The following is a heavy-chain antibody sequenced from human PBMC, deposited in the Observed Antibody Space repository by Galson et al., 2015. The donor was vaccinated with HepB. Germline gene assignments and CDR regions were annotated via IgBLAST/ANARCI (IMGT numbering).Heavy chain of an antibody. V-gene: IGHV5-10-1*01. CDR3: ARDAFLSSSWSPSRYYYYYGMDV. CDR2: IDPSDSYT. Sequence: QSGAEVKKPGESLRISCKGSGYSFTSYWISWVRQMPGKGLEWMGRIDPSDSYTNYSPSFQGHVTISADKSISTAYLQWSSLKASDTAMYYCARDAFLSSSWSPSRYYYYYGMDVWGQGTTVTVSS. D-gene: IGHD6-13*01. J-gene: IGHJ6*02. CDR1: GYSFTSYW.